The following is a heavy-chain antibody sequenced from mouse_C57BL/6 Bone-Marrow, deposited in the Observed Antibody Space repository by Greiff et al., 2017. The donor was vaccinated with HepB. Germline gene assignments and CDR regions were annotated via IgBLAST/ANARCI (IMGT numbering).Heavy chain of an antibody. CDR2: ISGGGGNT. J-gene: IGHJ3*01. V-gene: IGHV5-9*01. CDR3: ARLGSYEGFAY. D-gene: IGHD1-1*02. CDR1: GFTFSSYT. Sequence: EVKLMESGGGLVKPGGSLKLSCAASGFTFSSYTMSWVRQTPEKRLEWVATISGGGGNTYYPDSVKGRFTISRDNAKNTLYLQMSSLRSEDAALYYCARLGSYEGFAYWGQGTLVTVSA.